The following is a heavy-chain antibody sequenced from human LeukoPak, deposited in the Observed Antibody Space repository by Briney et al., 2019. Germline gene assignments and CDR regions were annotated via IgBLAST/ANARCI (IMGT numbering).Heavy chain of an antibody. J-gene: IGHJ4*02. Sequence: SETLSLTCAVSGYSISSGYYWGWIRQPPGKGLEWIGSIYHSGSTYYNPSLKSRVTISVDTSKNQFSLKLSSVTAADTAVYYCASTGPTSYFAYWGQGTLVTVSS. V-gene: IGHV4-38-2*01. CDR1: GYSISSGYY. CDR3: ASTGPTSYFAY. CDR2: IYHSGST. D-gene: IGHD1-1*01.